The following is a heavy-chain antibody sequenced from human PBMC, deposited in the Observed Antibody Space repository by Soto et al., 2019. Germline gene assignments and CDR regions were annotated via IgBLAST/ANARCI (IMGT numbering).Heavy chain of an antibody. J-gene: IGHJ6*02. CDR3: ARARGIAAAGDKRYYYYGMDV. Sequence: SETLSLTCTVSGGSISSSSYYWGWIRQPPGKGLEWIGSIYYSGSTYYNPSLKSRVTISVDTSKNQFSLKLSSVTAADTAVYYCARARGIAAAGDKRYYYYGMDVWGQGTTVTVSS. CDR1: GGSISSSSYY. D-gene: IGHD6-13*01. CDR2: IYYSGST. V-gene: IGHV4-39*01.